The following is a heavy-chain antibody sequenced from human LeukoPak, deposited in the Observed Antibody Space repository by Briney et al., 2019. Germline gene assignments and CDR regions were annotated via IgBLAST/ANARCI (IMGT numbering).Heavy chain of an antibody. V-gene: IGHV4-59*01. CDR2: ISYSGST. Sequence: PSETLSLTCTVSGDSINSNYWSWIRQSPGKGLEWIGCISYSGSTNYNPSLKSRVTISVDTSKNQFSLKLSSVTAADTAIYHCARVGTPTAPPPPPLIDYWGQGTLVTVSS. D-gene: IGHD3-10*01. CDR1: GDSINSNY. J-gene: IGHJ4*02. CDR3: ARVGTPTAPPPPPLIDY.